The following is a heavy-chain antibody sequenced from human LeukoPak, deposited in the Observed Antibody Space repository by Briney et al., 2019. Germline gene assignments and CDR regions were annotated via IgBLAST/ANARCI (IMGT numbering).Heavy chain of an antibody. D-gene: IGHD3-10*01. CDR2: INPSGGST. Sequence: ASVKVSCKASGYTFTGYYMHWVRQAPGQGLEWMGVINPSGGSTSYAQKFQGRVTMTRDTSTSTVYMELSSLRSEDTAVYYCARGVTMVRSFYYYYMDVWGKGTTVTISS. CDR3: ARGVTMVRSFYYYYMDV. V-gene: IGHV1-46*01. CDR1: GYTFTGYY. J-gene: IGHJ6*03.